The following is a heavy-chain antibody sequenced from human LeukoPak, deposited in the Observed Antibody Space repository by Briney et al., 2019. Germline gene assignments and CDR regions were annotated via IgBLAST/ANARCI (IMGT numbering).Heavy chain of an antibody. CDR3: AELGITMIGGV. D-gene: IGHD3-10*02. CDR1: GFTFDDYA. CDR2: INWSSDRI. V-gene: IGHV3-9*01. J-gene: IGHJ6*04. Sequence: GGSLRLSCAASGFTFDDYAMHWVRQAPGKGLEWVSGINWSSDRIGYADSVKGRFTISRDNAKKSLYLQMNSLRAEDTAVYYCAELGITMIGGVWGKGTTVTISS.